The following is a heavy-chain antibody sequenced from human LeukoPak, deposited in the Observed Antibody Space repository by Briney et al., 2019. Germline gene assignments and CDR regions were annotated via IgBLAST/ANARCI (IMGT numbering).Heavy chain of an antibody. D-gene: IGHD2-15*01. V-gene: IGHV1-2*02. CDR2: INPNSGGT. CDR3: ARTECSGGSCYYYYGMDV. CDR1: GYTFTGYY. Sequence: GSSVKVSCKASGYTFTGYYMHWVRQAPGQGLEWMGWINPNSGGTNYAQKFQGRVTMTRGTSIRTAYMELSRLRSDDTAVYYCARTECSGGSCYYYYGMDVWGQGTTVTVSS. J-gene: IGHJ6*02.